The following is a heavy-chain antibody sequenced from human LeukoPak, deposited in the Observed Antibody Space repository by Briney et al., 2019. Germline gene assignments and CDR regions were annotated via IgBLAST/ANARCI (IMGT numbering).Heavy chain of an antibody. J-gene: IGHJ5*02. CDR1: GGSISSYY. V-gene: IGHV4-59*01. Sequence: SETLSLTCIVSGGSISSYYWSWIRQPPGKGLEWIGYIYYSGSTNYNPSLKSRVTISVDTSKNQFSLKLSSVTAADTAVYYCARGVVPAAMRGNWFDPWGQGTLVTVSS. CDR3: ARGVVPAAMRGNWFDP. CDR2: IYYSGST. D-gene: IGHD2-2*01.